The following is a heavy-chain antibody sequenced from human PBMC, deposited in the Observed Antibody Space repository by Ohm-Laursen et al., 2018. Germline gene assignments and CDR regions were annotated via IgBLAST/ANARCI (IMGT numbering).Heavy chain of an antibody. CDR3: AKDRYEGGGNSVHFQH. CDR1: GFTFSDYY. D-gene: IGHD4-23*01. J-gene: IGHJ1*01. Sequence: SLRLSCTASGFTFSDYYMSWIRQAPGKGLEWVSAISGSGDITYYGNSVKGRFTISRDNSKNTLYLQMNSLRPEDTGVYYCAKDRYEGGGNSVHFQHWGQGTLVTVSS. CDR2: ISGSGDIT. V-gene: IGHV3-23*01.